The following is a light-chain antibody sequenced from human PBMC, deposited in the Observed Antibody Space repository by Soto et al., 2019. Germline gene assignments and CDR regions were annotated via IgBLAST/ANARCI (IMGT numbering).Light chain of an antibody. V-gene: IGKV1-16*01. J-gene: IGKJ4*01. CDR2: DAY. CDR3: PQYKSYTLT. CDR1: QNIKNY. Sequence: DIQMTQSPSSPCASVVDRVTITWEASQNIKNYLKWYQQKPEKAPKXXIFDAYNLQSGVPSRFSGSGAGTDCTRTISSVQPEDVATDYCPQYKSYTLTFGGGTKVDIK.